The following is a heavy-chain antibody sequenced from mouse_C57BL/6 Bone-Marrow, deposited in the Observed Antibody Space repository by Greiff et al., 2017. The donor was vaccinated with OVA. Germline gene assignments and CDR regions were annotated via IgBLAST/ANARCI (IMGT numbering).Heavy chain of an antibody. CDR3: ARLAYYGFMAY. V-gene: IGHV4-1*02. CDR1: GFDFSRYW. D-gene: IGHD2-9*01. CDR2: IKPDSRTI. J-gene: IGHJ4*01. Sequence: EVKLLESGGGLVQPGGSLKLSCAASGFDFSRYWMSWVRQAPGKGLEWIGEIKPDSRTINYTPSLKDKFIISRDNAKNTLYLQMSKVRSEDTALYYCARLAYYGFMAYWGQGTSVTVSS.